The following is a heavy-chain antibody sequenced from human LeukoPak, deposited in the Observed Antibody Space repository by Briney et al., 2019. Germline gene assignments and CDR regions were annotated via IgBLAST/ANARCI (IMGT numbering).Heavy chain of an antibody. CDR1: GFAFGIYA. J-gene: IGHJ4*02. Sequence: GGSLRLSYSASGFAFGIYALNWFRHTPGKGLEWLSYISSTNAIYYADSVKGRFTISRDNSKNTLYLQMNSLRAEDTAVYYCAKDRVGLDRGTFDYWGQGTLVTVSS. CDR2: ISSTNAI. V-gene: IGHV3-23*01. D-gene: IGHD1-26*01. CDR3: AKDRVGLDRGTFDY.